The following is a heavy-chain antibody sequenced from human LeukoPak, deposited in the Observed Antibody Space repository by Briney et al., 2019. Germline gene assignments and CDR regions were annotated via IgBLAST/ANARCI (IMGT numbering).Heavy chain of an antibody. D-gene: IGHD6-13*01. J-gene: IGHJ4*02. CDR1: GFTLSDYY. CDR2: ISGGGTI. V-gene: IGHV3-11*01. Sequence: GGSPRLSCAASGFTLSDYYMSWIRQAPGKGLEWVSSISGGGTISYADSVKGRFTISRDNAKNSLYLQMNSLRAEDTAVYYCARDRIAAGGTVHQHWGQGTLVTVSS. CDR3: ARDRIAAGGTVHQH.